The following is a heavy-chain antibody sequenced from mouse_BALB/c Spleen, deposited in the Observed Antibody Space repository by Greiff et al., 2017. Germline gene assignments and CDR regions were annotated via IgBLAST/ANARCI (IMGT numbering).Heavy chain of an antibody. CDR1: GYTFTSYV. J-gene: IGHJ3*01. CDR2: INPYNDGT. V-gene: IGHV1-14*01. Sequence: EVQLQQSGPELVKPGASVKMSCKASGYTFTSYVMHWVKQKPGQGLEWIGYINPYNDGTKYNEKFKGKATLTSDKSSSTAYMELSSLTSEDSAVYYCARSGDYDGAGGLFAYWGQGTLVTVSA. D-gene: IGHD2-4*01. CDR3: ARSGDYDGAGGLFAY.